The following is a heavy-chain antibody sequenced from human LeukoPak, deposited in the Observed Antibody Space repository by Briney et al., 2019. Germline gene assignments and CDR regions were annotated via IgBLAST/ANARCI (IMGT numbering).Heavy chain of an antibody. Sequence: GGSLRLSCEASGFTFWSHSMTWVRQAPGKGLEWVANIKEDGSEINYVDSVKGRFIISRDNAKNSLYLQMNSLRVEDTAVYYCARDYKYAFDNWGQGTLVTVSS. J-gene: IGHJ4*02. V-gene: IGHV3-7*01. D-gene: IGHD5-24*01. CDR1: GFTFWSHS. CDR2: IKEDGSEI. CDR3: ARDYKYAFDN.